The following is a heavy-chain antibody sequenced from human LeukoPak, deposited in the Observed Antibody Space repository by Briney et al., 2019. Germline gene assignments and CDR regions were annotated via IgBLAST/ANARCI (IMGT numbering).Heavy chain of an antibody. D-gene: IGHD6-19*01. CDR1: GFTFSRYA. J-gene: IGHJ4*02. V-gene: IGHV3-23*01. CDR3: AKRRSGWNNY. CDR2: ISGSGGST. Sequence: PGGSLRLSCAASGFTFSRYAMSWVRQAPGKGLEWVSAISGSGGSTYYAHSVKGRFTISRDNSKNTLYLQMNSLRAEDTAVYYCAKRRSGWNNYWGQGTLVTVSS.